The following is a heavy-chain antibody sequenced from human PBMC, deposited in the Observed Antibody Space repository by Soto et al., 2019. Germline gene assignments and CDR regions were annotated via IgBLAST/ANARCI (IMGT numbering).Heavy chain of an antibody. V-gene: IGHV4-39*01. CDR1: GGSISSSSYY. CDR3: ARARGHIVLMVYAMFDP. Sequence: SETLSLTCTVSGGSISSSSYYWGWIRQPPGKGLEWIGSIYYSGSTYYNPSLKSRVTISVDTSKNQFSLKLSSVTAADTAVYYCARARGHIVLMVYAMFDPWGQGTLVTVSS. D-gene: IGHD2-8*01. J-gene: IGHJ5*02. CDR2: IYYSGST.